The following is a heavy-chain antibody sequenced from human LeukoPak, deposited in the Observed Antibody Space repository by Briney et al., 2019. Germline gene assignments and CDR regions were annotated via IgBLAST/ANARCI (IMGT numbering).Heavy chain of an antibody. V-gene: IGHV3-21*01. CDR2: ISSSSSYI. Sequence: GGSLRLSCAASGFTFSSYSMNWARQAPGKGLEWVSSISSSSSYIYYADSVKGRFTISRDNAKNSLYLQMNSLRAEDTAVYYCARDAGWGYFDYWGQGTLVTVSS. CDR3: ARDAGWGYFDY. J-gene: IGHJ4*02. CDR1: GFTFSSYS. D-gene: IGHD3-16*01.